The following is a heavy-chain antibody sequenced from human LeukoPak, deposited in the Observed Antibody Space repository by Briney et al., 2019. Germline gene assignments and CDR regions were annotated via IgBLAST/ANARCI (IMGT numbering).Heavy chain of an antibody. CDR2: ISGSGSYI. CDR1: GFIYSNYG. J-gene: IGHJ4*02. V-gene: IGHV3-21*05. Sequence: PGGSLRFSCTASGFIYSNYGMDWVRQAPGKGLEWVSYISGSGSYIYYADSVKGRFTISRDNAENSLYLQMNSLRAEDTAVYYCARGHSSGNYPKYWGQGTLVTVSS. D-gene: IGHD6-19*01. CDR3: ARGHSSGNYPKY.